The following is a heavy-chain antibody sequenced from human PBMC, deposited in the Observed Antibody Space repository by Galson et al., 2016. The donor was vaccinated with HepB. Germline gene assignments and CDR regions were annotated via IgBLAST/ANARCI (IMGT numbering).Heavy chain of an antibody. CDR1: GGSVSSHNW. Sequence: LSLTCAVSGGSVSSHNWWSWVRQPPGKGLEWIGEVFHSGSTNYNPSLKSRVTISVDTSKNQFTLKMSSVTAADSAVYYCAGGDYDTRGYTMTFDYWGQGTLVTVFS. CDR3: AGGDYDTRGYTMTFDY. CDR2: VFHSGST. J-gene: IGHJ4*02. D-gene: IGHD3-22*01. V-gene: IGHV4-4*02.